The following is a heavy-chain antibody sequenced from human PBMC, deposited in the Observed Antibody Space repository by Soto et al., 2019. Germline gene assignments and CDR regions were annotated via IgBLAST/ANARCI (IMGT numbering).Heavy chain of an antibody. J-gene: IGHJ4*02. V-gene: IGHV1-18*04. CDR2: ISAYNGNT. CDR3: ARVGLEVGGDY. CDR1: GYTFPRYG. D-gene: IGHD1-26*01. Sequence: ASLKVSCQASGYTFPRYGISWVRQAPGQGLEWMGWISAYNGNTNYAQKLQGRVTMTTDTSTSTAYMELRSLRSDDTAVYYCARVGLEVGGDYWGQGTPVTVSS.